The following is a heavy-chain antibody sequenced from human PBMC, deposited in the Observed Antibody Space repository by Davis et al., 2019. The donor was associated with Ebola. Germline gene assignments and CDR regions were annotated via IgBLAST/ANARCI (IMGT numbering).Heavy chain of an antibody. CDR1: GGSFSDYY. CDR2: INGSGST. Sequence: MPGGSLRLSCAIFGGSFSDYYWSWIRQPPGKGLEWIGEINGSGSTNYNPSLKSRVTISVDTSKNQFSLKLSSVTAADTAVYYCARIKGLHRWNYFDYWGQGTLVTVSS. J-gene: IGHJ4*02. D-gene: IGHD4-11*01. V-gene: IGHV4-34*01. CDR3: ARIKGLHRWNYFDY.